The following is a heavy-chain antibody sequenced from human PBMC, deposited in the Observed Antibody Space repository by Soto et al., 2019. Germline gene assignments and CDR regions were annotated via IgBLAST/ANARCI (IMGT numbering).Heavy chain of an antibody. J-gene: IGHJ2*01. CDR2: ISAYNGNT. V-gene: IGHV1-18*01. CDR3: ARVPYYDSSGYYHYWYFDL. D-gene: IGHD3-22*01. CDR1: GYTFTSYG. Sequence: QVPLVQSGAEVKKPGASVKVSCKASGYTFTSYGISWVRQAPGQGLEWMGWISAYNGNTNYAQKLQGRVTMTTDTSTSTAYMELRSLRSADTAVYYCARVPYYDSSGYYHYWYFDLWGRGTLVTVSS.